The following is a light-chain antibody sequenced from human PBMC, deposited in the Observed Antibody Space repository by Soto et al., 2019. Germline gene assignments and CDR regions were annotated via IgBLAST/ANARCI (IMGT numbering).Light chain of an antibody. J-gene: IGLJ1*01. CDR3: SSYTSSGTLV. CDR1: SSDGGGYNY. V-gene: IGLV2-14*01. Sequence: QSVLTQPASVAGSPGQSITISCTGTSSDGGGYNYVSWYQQHPGKAPKLMIYDVSNWPSGVSNRFSGSKSGNTASLTISGLQAEDEADYYCSSYTSSGTLVFGTGTKLTVL. CDR2: DVS.